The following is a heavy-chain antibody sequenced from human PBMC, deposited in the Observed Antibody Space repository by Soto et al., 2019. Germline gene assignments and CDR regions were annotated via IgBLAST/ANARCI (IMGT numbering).Heavy chain of an antibody. CDR3: ARTFLAGNWGWFDL. Sequence: QVQLVESGGGLVKPGGSLRLSCAASGFSFSDNYMSWIRQAPGKGLEWVSYISSGSTYTNYPDSVKGRFTISRDDSKNTLYLQMNGLNADDTAIYYCARTFLAGNWGWFDLWGQGTLVTVSS. J-gene: IGHJ5*02. CDR1: GFSFSDNY. V-gene: IGHV3-11*06. D-gene: IGHD7-27*01. CDR2: ISSGSTYT.